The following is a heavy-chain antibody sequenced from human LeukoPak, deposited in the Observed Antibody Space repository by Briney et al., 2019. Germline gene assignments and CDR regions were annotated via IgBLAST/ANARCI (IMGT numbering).Heavy chain of an antibody. CDR1: GFTVSTNY. V-gene: IGHV3-53*05. Sequence: GGSLRLSCAASGFTVSTNYMSWVRQAPGKGLEWVSIIHSSGGTYYADSVKGRFTISRDNSKNSLYLQMNSLRTEDTALYYCTRGVYYMDVWGKGTTVTVSS. D-gene: IGHD3-10*01. J-gene: IGHJ6*03. CDR3: TRGVYYMDV. CDR2: IHSSGGT.